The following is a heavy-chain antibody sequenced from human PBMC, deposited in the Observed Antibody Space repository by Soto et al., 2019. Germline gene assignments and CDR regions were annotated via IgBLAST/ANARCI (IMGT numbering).Heavy chain of an antibody. CDR2: INAGLFYT. CDR3: TRGGAIGVATAPFDL. Sequence: ASVKVSCKASGYSFTNYYMHLVRQAPVQVLELIVTINAGLFYTAYAQRFQGRFTMTVYTSTITFSIELIILIYDDTSLYYCTRGGAIGVATAPFDLWGQGTLVTVSS. CDR1: GYSFTNYY. J-gene: IGHJ5*02. D-gene: IGHD2-21*02. V-gene: IGHV1-46*03.